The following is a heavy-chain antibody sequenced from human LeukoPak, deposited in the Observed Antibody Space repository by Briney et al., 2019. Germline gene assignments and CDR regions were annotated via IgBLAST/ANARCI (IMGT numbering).Heavy chain of an antibody. CDR2: LSTSGPT. Sequence: PSETLSLTCTVSGGSISSYYWSWIRQSAGKGLEWIGRLSTSGPTNYNPSLKSRVTMSLDTSNNHFSLKLSSVTAADTAVYYCARDPRRGSSAYDYGFDYRGQGTLVTVSS. CDR1: GGSISSYY. J-gene: IGHJ4*02. V-gene: IGHV4-4*07. D-gene: IGHD5-12*01. CDR3: ARDPRRGSSAYDYGFDY.